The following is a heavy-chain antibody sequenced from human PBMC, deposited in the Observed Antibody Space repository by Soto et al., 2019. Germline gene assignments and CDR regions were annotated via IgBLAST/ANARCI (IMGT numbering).Heavy chain of an antibody. CDR1: GFTFSSYA. J-gene: IGHJ6*02. D-gene: IGHD5-12*01. CDR2: ISYDGSNK. CDR3: ARDPNSGYEHYYYYGMDV. V-gene: IGHV3-30-3*01. Sequence: QTGGSLRLSCAASGFTFSSYAMHWVRQAPGKGLEWVAVISYDGSNKYYADSVKGRFTISRDNSKNTLYLQMNSLRAEDTAVYYCARDPNSGYEHYYYYGMDVWGQGTTVTVSS.